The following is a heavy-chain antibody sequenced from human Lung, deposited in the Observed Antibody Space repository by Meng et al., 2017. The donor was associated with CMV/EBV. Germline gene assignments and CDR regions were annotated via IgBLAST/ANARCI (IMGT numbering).Heavy chain of an antibody. V-gene: IGHV1-2*02. D-gene: IGHD3-9*01. CDR1: GHTFTDHY. CDR2: IYPNSGGT. CDR3: ARDNDWGPDY. J-gene: IGHJ4*02. Sequence: SXXVSCKASGHTFTDHYFHWVQQAPGQGLEWMGWIYPNSGGTHYAQKFQGSLTVTTDTSISTGYMELSSLGSEATAVYYCARDNDWGPDYWGQGTLVTGSS.